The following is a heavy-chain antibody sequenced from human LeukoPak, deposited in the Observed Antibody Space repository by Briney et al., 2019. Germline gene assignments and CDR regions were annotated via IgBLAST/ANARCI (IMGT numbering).Heavy chain of an antibody. CDR2: IYSDNT. CDR1: GFTVSSNS. J-gene: IGHJ6*04. Sequence: GGSLRLSCTVSGFTVSSNSMSWVRQAPGKGLEWVSFIYSDNTHYSDSVKGRFTISRDNAKNSLYLQMNSLRAEDTAVYYCAELGITMIGGVWGKGTTVIISS. CDR3: AELGITMIGGV. V-gene: IGHV3-53*01. D-gene: IGHD3-10*02.